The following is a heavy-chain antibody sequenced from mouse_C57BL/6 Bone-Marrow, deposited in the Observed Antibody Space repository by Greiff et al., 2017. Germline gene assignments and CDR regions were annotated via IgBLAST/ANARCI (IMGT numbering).Heavy chain of an antibody. CDR1: GFSLTSYG. CDR3: ARDPYYYGTFYYAMDY. D-gene: IGHD1-1*01. V-gene: IGHV2-2*01. Sequence: VKLQESGPGLVQPSQSLSITCTVSGFSLTSYGVHWVRQSPGKGLEWLGVIWSGGSTDYNAAFISRLSVSKDNSKSQVFFKMNSLQADDTAIYYCARDPYYYGTFYYAMDYWGQGTSVTVSS. J-gene: IGHJ4*01. CDR2: IWSGGST.